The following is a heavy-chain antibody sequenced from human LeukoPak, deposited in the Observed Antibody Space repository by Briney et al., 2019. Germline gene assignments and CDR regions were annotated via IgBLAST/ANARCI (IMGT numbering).Heavy chain of an antibody. J-gene: IGHJ4*02. CDR1: GFTFGDYA. Sequence: GGSLRLSCAASGFTFGDYAMSWVRQAPGKGLEWVGFIRSKAYGGTTEYAASVKGRFTISRDDSKSIAYLQMNSLKTGDTAVYYCTRLRYFDWLLDYWGQGTLVTVSS. D-gene: IGHD3-9*01. CDR2: IRSKAYGGTT. V-gene: IGHV3-49*04. CDR3: TRLRYFDWLLDY.